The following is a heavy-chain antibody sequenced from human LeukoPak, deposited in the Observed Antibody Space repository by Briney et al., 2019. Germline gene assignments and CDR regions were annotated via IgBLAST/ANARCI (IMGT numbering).Heavy chain of an antibody. Sequence: GGSLRLSCVASGFAFRDYCMHWVRQVPGEGLLWVSRSCPRGNNQVYADSVKGRFSISRDDAKNSLYLQVNSLRGEDTAIYYCVRGSIPERGLDYWGQGARVTVSS. CDR3: VRGSIPERGLDY. CDR2: SCPRGNNQ. J-gene: IGHJ4*02. V-gene: IGHV3-74*01. CDR1: GFAFRDYC. D-gene: IGHD6-6*01.